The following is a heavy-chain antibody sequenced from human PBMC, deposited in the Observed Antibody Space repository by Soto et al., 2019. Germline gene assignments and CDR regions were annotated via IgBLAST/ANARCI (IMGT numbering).Heavy chain of an antibody. V-gene: IGHV5-10-1*01. CDR2: IEPSDSYT. J-gene: IGHJ4*02. D-gene: IGHD6-13*01. Sequence: PGESLKISCNGSGYSFTTYWISWVRQMPGKSLEWMGKIEPSDSYTNYSPSFQGHVTISTDKSINTAYLQWSSLKAPDTAMYYCARHSGPYSRTSPVTYWGQGTLVTVSS. CDR1: GYSFTTYW. CDR3: ARHSGPYSRTSPVTY.